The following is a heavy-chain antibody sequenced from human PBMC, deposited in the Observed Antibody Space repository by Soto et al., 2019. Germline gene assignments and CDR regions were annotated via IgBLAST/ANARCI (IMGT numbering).Heavy chain of an antibody. CDR3: TKNGRGYSGYDYDY. J-gene: IGHJ4*02. CDR2: VSFTGST. CDR1: GDSITSSGSH. Sequence: PSETLSLTCTVSGDSITSSGSHWGWIRQPPGKGLEWIGAVSFTGSTYDHPSLKSRVTISVDTSKNQFSMTLSSVSAADTAVYYCTKNGRGYSGYDYDYRGQGTLVT. D-gene: IGHD5-12*01. V-gene: IGHV4-39*01.